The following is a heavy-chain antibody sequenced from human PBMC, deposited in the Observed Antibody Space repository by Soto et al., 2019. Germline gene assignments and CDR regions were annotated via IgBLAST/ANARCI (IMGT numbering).Heavy chain of an antibody. Sequence: QVQLQESGPGLVKPSETLSLTCTVSGGSISSYYWSWIRQPAGKGLEWIGRIYTSGSTNYNPSLKSLVTMSVDTSKNQCSLKLSSVTAADTAVYYCARGRQLGPYYYYGMDVWGQGTTVTVSS. CDR1: GGSISSYY. CDR3: ARGRQLGPYYYYGMDV. J-gene: IGHJ6*02. D-gene: IGHD6-13*01. V-gene: IGHV4-4*07. CDR2: IYTSGST.